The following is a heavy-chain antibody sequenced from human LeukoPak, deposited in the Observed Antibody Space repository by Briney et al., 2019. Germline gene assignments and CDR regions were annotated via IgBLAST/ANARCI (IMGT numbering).Heavy chain of an antibody. V-gene: IGHV3-21*01. Sequence: PGGSLRLSCAASGFTFSDYYMTWVRQAPGKGLEWVSSISTKSEYIHYADSVRGRFTISRDNDNNSVYLQMNSVRAEDTAVYYCARVGGEYVVSDYWGQGTLVAVSS. J-gene: IGHJ4*02. D-gene: IGHD3-16*01. CDR3: ARVGGEYVVSDY. CDR1: GFTFSDYY. CDR2: ISTKSEYI.